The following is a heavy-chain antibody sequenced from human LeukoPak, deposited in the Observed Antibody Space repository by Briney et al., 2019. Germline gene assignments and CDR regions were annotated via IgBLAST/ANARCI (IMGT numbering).Heavy chain of an antibody. CDR2: IYHSGST. Sequence: SETLSLTCTVSGYSISSGYYWGWIRQPPGKGLEWIGSIYHSGSTYYNPSLKSRVTISVDTSKNQFSLKLSSVTAADTAVYYCARVGITLGGVDYWGQGTLVTVSS. CDR1: GYSISSGYY. D-gene: IGHD3-16*01. V-gene: IGHV4-38-2*02. J-gene: IGHJ4*02. CDR3: ARVGITLGGVDY.